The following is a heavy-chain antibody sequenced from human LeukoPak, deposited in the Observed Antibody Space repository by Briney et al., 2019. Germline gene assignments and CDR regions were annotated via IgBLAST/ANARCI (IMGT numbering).Heavy chain of an antibody. CDR3: ARSKGGGYGDHYLSPN. J-gene: IGHJ4*02. V-gene: IGHV4-59*01. Sequence: SETLPLTCSVSGGSMSNYYWSWIRQPPGKRLEWIAYIYYSGSTNYNPSLKSRVTISVDTSKNQFSLKLSSVAAADTAVYYCARSKGGGYGDHYLSPNWGQGTLVTVSS. CDR1: GGSMSNYY. CDR2: IYYSGST. D-gene: IGHD4-17*01.